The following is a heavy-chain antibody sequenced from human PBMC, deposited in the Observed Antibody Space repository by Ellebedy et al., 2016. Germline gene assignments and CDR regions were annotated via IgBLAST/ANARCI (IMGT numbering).Heavy chain of an antibody. CDR1: GFTFSSYS. CDR3: ARGGGSSWYAFDI. CDR2: ISSSSSTI. Sequence: GESLKISXAASGFTFSSYSMNWVRQAPGKGLEWVSYISSSSSTIYYADSVKGRFTVSRDNAKSSFYLQINSLRAGDTAVYYCARGGGSSWYAFDIWGQGTTVTVSS. J-gene: IGHJ3*02. V-gene: IGHV3-48*01. D-gene: IGHD6-13*01.